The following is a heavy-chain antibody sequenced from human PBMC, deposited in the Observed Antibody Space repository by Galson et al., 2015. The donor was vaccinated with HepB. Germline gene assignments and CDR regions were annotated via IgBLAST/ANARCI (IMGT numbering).Heavy chain of an antibody. CDR2: INPNSGGT. Sequence: SVKVSCKASGGTFSSYAISWVRQAPGQGLEWMGWINPNSGGTNYAQKFQGRVTMTRDTSISTAYMELSRLRSDDTAVYYCARDDRAARPLDYWGQGTLVTVSS. CDR3: ARDDRAARPLDY. D-gene: IGHD6-6*01. CDR1: GGTFSSYA. J-gene: IGHJ4*02. V-gene: IGHV1-2*02.